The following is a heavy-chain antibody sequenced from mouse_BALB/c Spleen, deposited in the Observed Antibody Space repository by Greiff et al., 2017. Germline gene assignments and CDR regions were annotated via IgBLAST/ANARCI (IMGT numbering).Heavy chain of an antibody. D-gene: IGHD2-2*01. V-gene: IGHV5-6-5*01. CDR3: ARIYYGYDWFAY. Sequence: EVQRVESGGGLVKPGGSLKLSCAASGFTFSSYAMSWVRQTPEKRLEWVASISSGGSTYYPDSVKGRFTISRDNARNILYLQMSSLRSEDTAMYYCARIYYGYDWFAYWGQGTLVTVSA. CDR1: GFTFSSYA. J-gene: IGHJ3*01. CDR2: ISSGGST.